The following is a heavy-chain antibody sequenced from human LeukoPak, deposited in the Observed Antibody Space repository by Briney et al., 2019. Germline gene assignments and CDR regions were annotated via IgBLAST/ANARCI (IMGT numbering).Heavy chain of an antibody. CDR3: ARADSSPYYFDY. Sequence: ASVKVSCKASGYTFTSYDINWVRQATGQGLEWMGWMNPNSGNTGYAQKFQGRVTMTRDTSTSTVYVELSSLRSEDTAVYYCARADSSPYYFDYWGQGTLVTVSS. J-gene: IGHJ4*02. CDR1: GYTFTSYD. V-gene: IGHV1-8*01. CDR2: MNPNSGNT. D-gene: IGHD2-2*01.